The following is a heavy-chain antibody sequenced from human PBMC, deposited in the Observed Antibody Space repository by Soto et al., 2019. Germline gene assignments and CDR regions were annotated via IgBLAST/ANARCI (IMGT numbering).Heavy chain of an antibody. V-gene: IGHV3-30*18. CDR3: AKTMMRWELLTALDFQH. CDR2: ISYDGSNK. CDR1: GFTFSSYG. Sequence: QVQLVESGGGVVQPGRSLRLSCAASGFTFSSYGMHWVRQAPGKGLEWVAVISYDGSNKYYADSVKGRFTISRDNSKNTLYLQMNSLRAEDTAVYYCAKTMMRWELLTALDFQHWGQGTLVTVSS. J-gene: IGHJ1*01. D-gene: IGHD1-26*01.